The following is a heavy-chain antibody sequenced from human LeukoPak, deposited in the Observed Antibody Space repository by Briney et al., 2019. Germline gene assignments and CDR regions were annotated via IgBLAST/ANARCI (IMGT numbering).Heavy chain of an antibody. CDR3: AKDESSGWYSHFDY. CDR1: GFTFSDYY. Sequence: GGSLRLSCAASGFTFSDYYMSWIRQAPGKGLEWVSYISSSGSSKYYADSVKGRFTISRDNAKNSLYLQMNSLRAEDTAVYYCAKDESSGWYSHFDYWGQGTLVTVSS. V-gene: IGHV3-11*01. D-gene: IGHD6-19*01. J-gene: IGHJ4*02. CDR2: ISSSGSSK.